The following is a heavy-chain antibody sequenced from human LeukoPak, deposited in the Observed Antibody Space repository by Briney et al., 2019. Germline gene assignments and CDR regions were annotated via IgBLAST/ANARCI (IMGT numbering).Heavy chain of an antibody. CDR1: GFTVSSNY. CDR2: IYSGGST. CDR3: ARDYPIWFGVSGMDV. V-gene: IGHV3-66*01. D-gene: IGHD3-10*01. Sequence: GGSLRLSCAASGFTVSSNYMSWVRQAPGKGRERVLVIYSGGSTYYADSVKGRFTISRDNSKNTLYLQMNSLRAEDTAVYYCARDYPIWFGVSGMDVWGQGTTVTVSS. J-gene: IGHJ6*02.